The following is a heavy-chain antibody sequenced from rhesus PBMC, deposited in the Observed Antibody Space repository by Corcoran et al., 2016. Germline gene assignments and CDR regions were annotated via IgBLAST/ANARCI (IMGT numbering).Heavy chain of an antibody. V-gene: IGHV3-116*02. D-gene: IGHD3-16*01. Sequence: EVRLVESGGGLVQPGGSLRLSCAVSGFTFSDYYMTWVRQAPGKGPEWVGFIKNKGEGGTVGYAASVKDRFTISRDDSKSIASLQMNSLKTEDTAVYYCTRDAYYVLDYWGQGVLVTVSA. CDR3: TRDAYYVLDY. CDR2: IKNKGEGGTV. J-gene: IGHJ4*01. CDR1: GFTFSDYY.